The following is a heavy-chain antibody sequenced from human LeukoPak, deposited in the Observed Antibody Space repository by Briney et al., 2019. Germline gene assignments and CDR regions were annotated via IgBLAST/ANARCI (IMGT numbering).Heavy chain of an antibody. J-gene: IGHJ3*02. D-gene: IGHD6-13*01. CDR2: IIPIFGTA. CDR3: ARDLQQLVSNAFDI. Sequence: ASVKVSXKAPGGTFSSYAISWVRQAPGQGLEWMGGIIPIFGTANYAQKFQGRVTITADESTSTAYMELSSLRSEDTAVYYCARDLQQLVSNAFDIWGQGTMVTVSS. V-gene: IGHV1-69*13. CDR1: GGTFSSYA.